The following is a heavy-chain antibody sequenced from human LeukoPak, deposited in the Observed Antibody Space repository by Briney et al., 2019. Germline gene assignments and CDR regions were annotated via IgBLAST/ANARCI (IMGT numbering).Heavy chain of an antibody. D-gene: IGHD4-23*01. CDR1: GGTFSSYA. J-gene: IGHJ4*02. CDR2: IIPIFGTA. CDR3: AVVVTPGG. Sequence: GASVKVSCKASGGTFSSYAISWVRQAPGQGLEWMGGIIPIFGTANYAQKFQGRVTITTDESTSTAYMELSSLRSEDRAVYYCAVVVTPGGWGQGTLVTVSS. V-gene: IGHV1-69*05.